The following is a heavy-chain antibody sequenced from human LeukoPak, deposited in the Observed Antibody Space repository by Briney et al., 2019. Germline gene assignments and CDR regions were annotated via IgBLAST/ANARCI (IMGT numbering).Heavy chain of an antibody. Sequence: ASVKVSCKASGGTFSSYAISWVRQAPGQGLEWMGGIIPIFGTANYAQEFQGRVTITTDESTSTAYMELSSLRSEDTAVYYCASKADVLLGSLGAFDIWGQGTMVTVSS. CDR1: GGTFSSYA. D-gene: IGHD3-10*01. V-gene: IGHV1-69*05. J-gene: IGHJ3*02. CDR2: IIPIFGTA. CDR3: ASKADVLLGSLGAFDI.